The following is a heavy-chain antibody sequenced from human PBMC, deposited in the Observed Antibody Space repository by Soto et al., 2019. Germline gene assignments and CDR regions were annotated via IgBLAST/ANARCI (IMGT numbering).Heavy chain of an antibody. CDR2: INPNSGGT. Sequence: ASVKASCKASGYTFTGYYMHWVRQAPGQGLEWMGWINPNSGGTNYAQKFQGWVTMTRDTSISTAYMELSRLRSDDTAVYYCARDLTGGYGPFDYWGQGTLVTVSS. CDR1: GYTFTGYY. J-gene: IGHJ4*02. V-gene: IGHV1-2*04. D-gene: IGHD5-12*01. CDR3: ARDLTGGYGPFDY.